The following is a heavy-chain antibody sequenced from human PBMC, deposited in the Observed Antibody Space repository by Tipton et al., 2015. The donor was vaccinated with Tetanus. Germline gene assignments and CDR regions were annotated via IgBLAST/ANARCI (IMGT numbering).Heavy chain of an antibody. D-gene: IGHD6-13*01. V-gene: IGHV4-59*01. J-gene: IGHJ6*02. Sequence: TLSLTCTVSGGSISSYYWSWIRQPPGKGLEWIGYIYYSGSTNYNPSLKSRVTISVDTSKNQFSLKLSSVTAADTAVYYCARDSAAAGIYGMDVWGQGTTVPVSS. CDR2: IYYSGST. CDR1: GGSISSYY. CDR3: ARDSAAAGIYGMDV.